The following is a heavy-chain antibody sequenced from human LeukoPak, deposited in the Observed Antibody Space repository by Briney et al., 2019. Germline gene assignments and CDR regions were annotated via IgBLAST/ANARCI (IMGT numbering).Heavy chain of an antibody. V-gene: IGHV3-13*01. J-gene: IGHJ6*02. CDR3: ARVRTGGVGHYGMDV. CDR1: GFTFSSYD. Sequence: PGGSLRLSCAASGFTFSSYDMHWVRQVTGKGLEWVSAVGTVGDTYYPGSVKGRFTVSRENARNSLFLQMNSLRAGDTAVYYCARVRTGGVGHYGMDVWGQGTTVTVSS. D-gene: IGHD3/OR15-3a*01. CDR2: VGTVGDT.